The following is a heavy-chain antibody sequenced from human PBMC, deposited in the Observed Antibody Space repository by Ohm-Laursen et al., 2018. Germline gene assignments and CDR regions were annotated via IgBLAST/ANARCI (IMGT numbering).Heavy chain of an antibody. CDR3: VREVGTTSVSY. V-gene: IGHV4-38-2*02. CDR1: GYSISSGYY. Sequence: GTLSLTCAVSGYSISSGYYWDWIRQPPGKGLEWIGSIYHSGTTYYNPSLQSRVTISVDLYKNQFSLKLNSVTAADTAVYYCVREVGTTSVSYWGQGTLVTVSS. D-gene: IGHD2/OR15-2a*01. J-gene: IGHJ4*02. CDR2: IYHSGTT.